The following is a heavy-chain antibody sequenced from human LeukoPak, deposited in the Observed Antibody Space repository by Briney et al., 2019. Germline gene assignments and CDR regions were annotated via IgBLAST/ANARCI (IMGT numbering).Heavy chain of an antibody. V-gene: IGHV3-64D*09. Sequence: PXXXXRLSCSASGFTFSYYAMHWVRQAPGKGLEYVSGISSDGGSTYYADSVKGRFTVSRDNSKNTLYLQISSLRPEDTAVFYCVKGRGVITTVTAHYFDYWGQGTXVXVSX. CDR3: VKGRGVITTVTAHYFDY. J-gene: IGHJ4*02. CDR1: GFTFSYYA. D-gene: IGHD4-11*01. CDR2: ISSDGGST.